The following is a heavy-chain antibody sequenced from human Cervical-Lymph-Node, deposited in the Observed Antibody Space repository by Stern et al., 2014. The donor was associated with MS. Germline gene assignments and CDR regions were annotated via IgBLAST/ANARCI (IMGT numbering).Heavy chain of an antibody. J-gene: IGHJ3*02. CDR2: ISAYNGTT. V-gene: IGHV1-18*01. Sequence: LVQSGAEVKQPVASVKVSCKASGYTFPSYGISWVRQAPGQGLEWMGWISAYNGTTNNAQKLQGRVTITTDTSTSTDYMELRSLRSDDTAVYYCARGLLGSENAFDIWGQGTMVTVSS. D-gene: IGHD2-15*01. CDR1: GYTFPSYG. CDR3: ARGLLGSENAFDI.